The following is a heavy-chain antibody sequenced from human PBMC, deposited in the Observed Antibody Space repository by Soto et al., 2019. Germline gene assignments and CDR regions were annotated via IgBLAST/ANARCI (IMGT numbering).Heavy chain of an antibody. V-gene: IGHV2-5*01. J-gene: IGHJ4*02. CDR3: VHTVMVHTITGGHYFAY. D-gene: IGHD2-8*01. CDR1: AFSLSTNGVG. CDR2: IYWNEDK. Sequence: SGPTLVNPTQALPLTCTFSAFSLSTNGVGVGWIRQPPGKPLEWLAAIYWNEDKRYSRSLKSRLSITKDTSKNQVVLTMTTMDPVDTATYYCVHTVMVHTITGGHYFAYWGPGILVTVSS.